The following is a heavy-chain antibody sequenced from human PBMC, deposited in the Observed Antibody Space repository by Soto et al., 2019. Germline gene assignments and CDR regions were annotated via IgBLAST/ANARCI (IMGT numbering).Heavy chain of an antibody. J-gene: IGHJ4*02. V-gene: IGHV4-4*07. Sequence: PSETLSLTCTVSGGSINGYYWSWIRQPAGKGLEWIGRIYTSGSTNYNPSLKSRVTMSVDTSKNQFSLKLASVTAADTAVYYCARDSRDSSGRSFDYWGQGTLVTVSS. CDR3: ARDSRDSSGRSFDY. CDR1: GGSINGYY. CDR2: IYTSGST. D-gene: IGHD6-19*01.